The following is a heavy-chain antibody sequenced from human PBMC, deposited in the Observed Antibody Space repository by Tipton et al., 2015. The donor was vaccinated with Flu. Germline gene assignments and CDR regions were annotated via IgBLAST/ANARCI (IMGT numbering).Heavy chain of an antibody. V-gene: IGHV4-59*01. Sequence: TLSLTCAVSGDSIIGYYWTWIRQSPGRGLEWIGYVYNNERTNSNPSLKSRVTISMDASKNQFSLSLTSVTAADTAVYYCVRDLRGAYAPRFDSWGQGLLVTVSS. CDR1: GDSIIGYY. CDR3: VRDLRGAYAPRFDS. D-gene: IGHD3-10*01. CDR2: VYNNERT. J-gene: IGHJ5*01.